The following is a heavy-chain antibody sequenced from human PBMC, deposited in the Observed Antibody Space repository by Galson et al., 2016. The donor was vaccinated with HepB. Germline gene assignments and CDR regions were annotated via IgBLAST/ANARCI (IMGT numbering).Heavy chain of an antibody. J-gene: IGHJ5*02. CDR3: AREGDCSGGTCYGNWFDP. V-gene: IGHV3-48*02. CDR2: ISHSSSTI. Sequence: SLRLSCAASGFTFSSYAMNWVRQAPGKGLQWVSYISHSSSTIYYADSVRGRFTISRDSAKNSLYLQMNSLRDDDTAAYYCAREGDCSGGTCYGNWFDPWGQGTLVTVSS. D-gene: IGHD2-15*01. CDR1: GFTFSSYA.